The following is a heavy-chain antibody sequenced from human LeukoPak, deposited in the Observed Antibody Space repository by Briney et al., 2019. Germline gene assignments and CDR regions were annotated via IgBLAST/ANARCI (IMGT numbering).Heavy chain of an antibody. D-gene: IGHD3-3*01. J-gene: IGHJ4*02. V-gene: IGHV4-59*01. CDR3: ARTLTIFGGYFDY. CDR1: GGSISSYY. CDR2: IYYSGST. Sequence: SETLSLTCTVSGGSISSYYWSWSRQPPGKGLEWIGYIYYSGSTNYNPSLKSRVTISVDTSKNQFSLKLSSVTAADTAVYYCARTLTIFGGYFDYWGQGTLVTVSS.